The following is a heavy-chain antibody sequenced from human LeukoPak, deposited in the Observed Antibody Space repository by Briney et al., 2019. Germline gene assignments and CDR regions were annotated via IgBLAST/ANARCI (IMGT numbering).Heavy chain of an antibody. CDR3: TRRLSYSXXGFDL. CDR2: INTNNGNA. D-gene: IGHD5-12*01. Sequence: ASVKVSCRASGYTLTTHAVTWVRQAPGQGLEWMGWINTNNGNANYVQSLQGRVTMTADTSTNTAYLELRSLTTDDTAVYYCTRRLSYSXXGFDLWGQGTLVAVSS. J-gene: IGHJ4*02. V-gene: IGHV1-18*01. CDR1: GYTLTTHA.